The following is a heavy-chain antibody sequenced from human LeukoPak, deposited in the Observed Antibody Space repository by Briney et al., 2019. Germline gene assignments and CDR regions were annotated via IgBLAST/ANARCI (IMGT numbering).Heavy chain of an antibody. CDR3: ARGKPGIAVAGTPDEYYYYGMDV. V-gene: IGHV3-21*01. J-gene: IGHJ6*02. D-gene: IGHD6-19*01. CDR1: GFTFSSYS. CDR2: ISSSSSYI. Sequence: MTGGSLRLSCAASGFTFSSYSMNWVRQAPVKGLEWVSSISSSSSYIYYADSVKGRFTISRDNAKNSLYLQMNSVRAEDTAVYYCARGKPGIAVAGTPDEYYYYGMDVWGQGTTVTVSS.